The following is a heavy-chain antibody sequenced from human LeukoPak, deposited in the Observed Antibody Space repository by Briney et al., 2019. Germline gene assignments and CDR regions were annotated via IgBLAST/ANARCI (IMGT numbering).Heavy chain of an antibody. CDR2: ISSGSSII. V-gene: IGHV3-48*01. D-gene: IGHD2-2*01. CDR3: AGDYCSTTSCRFDY. J-gene: IGHJ4*02. Sequence: GGSLRLSCAASGFTFSSYSMNWVRQAPGKGLEWVSYISSGSSIIYYADSVKGRFTISRDNAKNSLYLQMNSLRAEDTAVYYCAGDYCSTTSCRFDYWGQGTLVTVSS. CDR1: GFTFSSYS.